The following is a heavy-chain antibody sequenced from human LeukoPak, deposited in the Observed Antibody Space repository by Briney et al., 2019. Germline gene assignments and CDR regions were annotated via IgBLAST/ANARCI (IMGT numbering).Heavy chain of an antibody. Sequence: ASVKVSCKASGYTFTGYYMLWVRQAPGQGLEWMGWINPNSGGTNYAQKFQGRVTMTRDTSISTAYMELSRLRSDDTAVYYCAREGIVGATPLAYYYYYMDVWGKGTTVTVSS. CDR2: INPNSGGT. D-gene: IGHD1-26*01. V-gene: IGHV1-2*02. J-gene: IGHJ6*03. CDR1: GYTFTGYY. CDR3: AREGIVGATPLAYYYYYMDV.